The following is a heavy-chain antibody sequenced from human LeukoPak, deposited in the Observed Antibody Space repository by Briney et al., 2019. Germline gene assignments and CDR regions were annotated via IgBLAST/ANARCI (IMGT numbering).Heavy chain of an antibody. CDR2: ISTYSGNT. Sequence: ASVKVSCKASGYRFTRYDISWVRQAPGQGLEWMGWISTYSGNTNYAQRLHGRVTMTTDTYMTTAYMELRNLRSDDTAVYYCARDAYNSRYFDYWGQGTLVTVSS. V-gene: IGHV1-18*01. CDR3: ARDAYNSRYFDY. CDR1: GYRFTRYD. J-gene: IGHJ4*02. D-gene: IGHD5-24*01.